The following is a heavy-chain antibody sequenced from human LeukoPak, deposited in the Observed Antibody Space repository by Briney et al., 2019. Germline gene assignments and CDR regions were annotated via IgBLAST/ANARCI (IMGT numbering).Heavy chain of an antibody. CDR1: GYSISSGYY. CDR3: ARDRYYYGSGSYHFDY. Sequence: PSETLSLTCTVSGYSISSGYYWGWIRQSPGKGLEWIGTIWHSGITYYNPSLKSRVTMSVDTSKNQFSLKLSSVTAADTAVYYCARDRYYYGSGSYHFDYWGQGTLVTVSS. J-gene: IGHJ4*02. D-gene: IGHD3-10*01. CDR2: IWHSGIT. V-gene: IGHV4-38-2*02.